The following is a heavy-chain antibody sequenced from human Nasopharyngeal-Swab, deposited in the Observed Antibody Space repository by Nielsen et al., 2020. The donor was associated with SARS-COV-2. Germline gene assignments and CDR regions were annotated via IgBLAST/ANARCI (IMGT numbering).Heavy chain of an antibody. Sequence: GGSLRLSCVASGPTVSDHWMSWVRQAPGKGLEWVGNINEDGSEKRYVESVKGRFTISRDNAQNSLFLQMNSLKAEDTAVYFCVRQVKTVTTELGDCWGQGTLVTVSS. CDR1: GPTVSDHW. D-gene: IGHD4-17*01. CDR3: VRQVKTVTTELGDC. CDR2: INEDGSEK. V-gene: IGHV3-7*01. J-gene: IGHJ4*02.